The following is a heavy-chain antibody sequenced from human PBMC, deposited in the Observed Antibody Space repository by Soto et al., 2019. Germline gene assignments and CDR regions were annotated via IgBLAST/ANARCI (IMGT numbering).Heavy chain of an antibody. J-gene: IGHJ4*02. CDR3: ARANRHFEWLLPFDY. Sequence: GASVKVSCKASGYTFTSYGISWVRQAPGQGLEWMGWISAYNGNTNYAQKLQGRVTMTTDTSTSTAYMELRSLRSDDTAVYYCARANRHFEWLLPFDYWRQGHLVTVSS. CDR1: GYTFTSYG. D-gene: IGHD3-9*01. CDR2: ISAYNGNT. V-gene: IGHV1-18*01.